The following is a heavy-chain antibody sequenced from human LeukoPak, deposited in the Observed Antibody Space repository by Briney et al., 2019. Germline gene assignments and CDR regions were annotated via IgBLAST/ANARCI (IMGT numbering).Heavy chain of an antibody. Sequence: GGSLRLSCAPSGFTLSNYEMNWVRLTPGKGLEWISYITKGGATVLYAESVKGRFTISRDNANSSLYLQMNSLRAGDTAVYFCARLSVSITRRFDLWGQGTLVTVSS. CDR1: GFTLSNYE. CDR3: ARLSVSITRRFDL. CDR2: ITKGGATV. V-gene: IGHV3-48*03. J-gene: IGHJ5*02. D-gene: IGHD3-3*01.